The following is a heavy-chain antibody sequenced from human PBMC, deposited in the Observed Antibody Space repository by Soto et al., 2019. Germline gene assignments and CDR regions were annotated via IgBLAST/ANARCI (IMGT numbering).Heavy chain of an antibody. Sequence: PGGSLRLSCAASGFIVSSNYMSWVRQAPGKGLEWVSVIYRDGSTYYADSVKGRFTISRDYSKNTLYLQMNSLRAEDTAVYYCARNYFDSGGGFDYWGQGTLVTVSS. J-gene: IGHJ4*02. V-gene: IGHV3-53*01. CDR1: GFIVSSNY. D-gene: IGHD3-22*01. CDR2: IYRDGST. CDR3: ARNYFDSGGGFDY.